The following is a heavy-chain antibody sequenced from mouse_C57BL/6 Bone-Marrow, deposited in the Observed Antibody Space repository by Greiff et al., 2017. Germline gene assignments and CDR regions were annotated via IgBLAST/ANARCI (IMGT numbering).Heavy chain of an antibody. CDR2: IHPNSGST. Sequence: QVQLQQSGAELVKPGASVKLSCKASGYTFTSYWMHWVKQRPGQGLEWIGMIHPNSGSTNYNEKFKSKATLTVDKSSSTAYMQLSSLTSEDSAVYYCARCRVIYAMDCWGKGTSVTVSS. J-gene: IGHJ4*01. CDR3: ARCRVIYAMDC. V-gene: IGHV1-64*01. D-gene: IGHD2-2*01. CDR1: GYTFTSYW.